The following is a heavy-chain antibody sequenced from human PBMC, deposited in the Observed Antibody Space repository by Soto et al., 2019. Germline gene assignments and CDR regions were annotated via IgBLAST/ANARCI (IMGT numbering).Heavy chain of an antibody. D-gene: IGHD3-9*01. CDR2: IIPIFGTA. CDR1: GCTFSSYA. V-gene: IGHV1-69*13. CDR3: ATGVRYDILTGYSNYYGMDV. Sequence: SVKVSCKASGCTFSSYAISWVRQAPGQGLEWMGGIIPIFGTANYAQKFQGRVTITADESTSTAYMELSSLRSEDTAVYYCATGVRYDILTGYSNYYGMDVWGQGTTVTVSS. J-gene: IGHJ6*02.